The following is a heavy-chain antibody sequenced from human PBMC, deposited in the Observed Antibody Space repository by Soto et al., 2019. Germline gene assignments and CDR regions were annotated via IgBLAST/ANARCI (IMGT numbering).Heavy chain of an antibody. D-gene: IGHD2-2*01. J-gene: IGHJ4*02. CDR1: GGPFSGFY. V-gene: IGHV4-34*01. CDR3: ARFRRGPAALFDKD. CDR2: INHSGTT. Sequence: SETLSLTCAVYGGPFSGFYWSWIRQPPGKELEWIGEINHSGTTNYNPSLKSRVTISVDTSKNQFSLNLRSVTAADTAMYYCARFRRGPAALFDKDWGPGTLVTV.